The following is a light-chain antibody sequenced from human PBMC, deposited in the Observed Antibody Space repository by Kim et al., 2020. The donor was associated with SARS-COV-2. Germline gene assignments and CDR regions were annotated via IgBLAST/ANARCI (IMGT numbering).Light chain of an antibody. J-gene: IGKJ4*01. Sequence: PAETATLSVRASPNVGISLAWYQQTRGQAPRLLIYDASIRAAGIPDRFSGSGSGTDFTLTIGSLAPEDFAIYYCQQRGSWPPALTFGGGTKVDIK. V-gene: IGKV3-11*01. CDR2: DAS. CDR3: QQRGSWPPALT. CDR1: PNVGIS.